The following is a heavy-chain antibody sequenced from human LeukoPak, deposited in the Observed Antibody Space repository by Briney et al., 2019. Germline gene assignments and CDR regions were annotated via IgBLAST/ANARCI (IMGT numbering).Heavy chain of an antibody. CDR3: ARVPGIVGATYFDY. Sequence: ASVKVSCKASGYTFTGYYMYWVRETPEQGLGWMGWIYPNSGGTNYAQKFQGRVTMTRDTSISTAYMELSRLRSDDTAVYYCARVPGIVGATYFDYWGQGTLVTVSS. D-gene: IGHD1-26*01. J-gene: IGHJ4*02. CDR2: IYPNSGGT. CDR1: GYTFTGYY. V-gene: IGHV1-2*02.